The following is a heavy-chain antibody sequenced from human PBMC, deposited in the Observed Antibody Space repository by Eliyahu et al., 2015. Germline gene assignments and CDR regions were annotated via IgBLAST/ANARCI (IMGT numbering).Heavy chain of an antibody. D-gene: IGHD3-16*02. Sequence: QVQLVQSGAEVKXPGASXXVSCKVSGXXLTELXIXWVRXAPGKGLEWMGGFDPEDGQTVYAEKFQGRFTMTEDTSTDTAYMELSSLRSEDTAVYYCTTQDYLWGNYRYTFFYWSPGTLVTVSS. CDR3: TTQDYLWGNYRYTFFY. J-gene: IGHJ4*02. V-gene: IGHV1-24*01. CDR2: FDPEDGQT. CDR1: GXXLTELX.